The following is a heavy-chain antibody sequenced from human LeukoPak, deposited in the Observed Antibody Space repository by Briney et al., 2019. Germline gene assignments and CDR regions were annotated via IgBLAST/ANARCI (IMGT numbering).Heavy chain of an antibody. CDR1: GYSISSGYY. Sequence: SETLSLTCTVSGYSISSGYYWGWIRQPPGKGLEWIGSIYHSGSTYYNPSLNSRVTISLDTSKNQFSLKLTSVSAADTAVYYCARGLTLESHYFDYWGQGAQVTVSS. CDR3: ARGLTLESHYFDY. CDR2: IYHSGST. V-gene: IGHV4-38-2*02. J-gene: IGHJ4*02. D-gene: IGHD3-3*01.